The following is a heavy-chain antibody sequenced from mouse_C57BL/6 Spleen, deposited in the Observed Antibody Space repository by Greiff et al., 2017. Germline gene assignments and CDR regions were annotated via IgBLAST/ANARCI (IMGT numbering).Heavy chain of an antibody. D-gene: IGHD1-1*01. CDR1: GFSLTSYG. J-gene: IGHJ1*03. CDR3: ARTSVYYGSSYRYFDV. CDR2: IWSGGST. Sequence: VKVVESGPGLVQPSQSLSITCTVSGFSLTSYGVHWVRQSPGKGLEWLGVIWSGGSTDYNAAFISRLSISKDNSKSQVFFKMNSLQADDTAIYYCARTSVYYGSSYRYFDVWGTGTTVTVSS. V-gene: IGHV2-2*01.